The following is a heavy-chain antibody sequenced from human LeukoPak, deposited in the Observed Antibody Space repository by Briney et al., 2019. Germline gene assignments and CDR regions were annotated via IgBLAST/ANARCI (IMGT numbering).Heavy chain of an antibody. CDR2: IYYSGST. CDR1: GGSISSYY. Sequence: PSETLSLTCTVSGGSISSYYWSWIRQPPGKGLEWIGYIYYSGSTNYNPSLKSRVTISVDTSKNQFSLKLSSVTAADTAVYYCARVLRYFDWLSPPYYYYYGMDVWGQGTTVTVSS. D-gene: IGHD3-9*01. V-gene: IGHV4-59*01. J-gene: IGHJ6*02. CDR3: ARVLRYFDWLSPPYYYYYGMDV.